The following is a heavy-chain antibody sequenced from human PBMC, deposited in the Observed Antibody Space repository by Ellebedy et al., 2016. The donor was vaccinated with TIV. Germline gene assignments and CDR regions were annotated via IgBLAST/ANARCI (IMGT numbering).Heavy chain of an antibody. CDR2: ISGSGVRT. CDR1: RFTFSTYA. D-gene: IGHD6-6*01. J-gene: IGHJ4*02. V-gene: IGHV3-23*01. Sequence: GESLKISCAASRFTFSTYAMNWVRQAPGKGLEWVSSISGSGVRTYYADSVKGRFTISRDNSKNTLYLQMNSLRAEDTAVYYCAKDPRGAVRPYYFDYWGQGTLVTVSS. CDR3: AKDPRGAVRPYYFDY.